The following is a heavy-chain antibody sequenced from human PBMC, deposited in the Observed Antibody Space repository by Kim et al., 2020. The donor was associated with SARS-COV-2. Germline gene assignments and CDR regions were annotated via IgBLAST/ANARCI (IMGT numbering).Heavy chain of an antibody. J-gene: IGHJ4*02. D-gene: IGHD3-10*01. CDR3: ARVTMVRGALFFDY. CDR2: IDPSDSYT. Sequence: GESLKISCKGSGYSFTSYWISWVRQMPGKGLEWMGRIDPSDSYTNYSPSFQVHDTISADKSISTAYLQWSSLKASDTAMYYCARVTMVRGALFFDYWGQGTLVTDSS. V-gene: IGHV5-10-1*01. CDR1: GYSFTSYW.